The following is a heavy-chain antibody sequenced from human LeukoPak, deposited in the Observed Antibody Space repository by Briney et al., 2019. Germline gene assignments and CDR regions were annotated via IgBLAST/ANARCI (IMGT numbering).Heavy chain of an antibody. Sequence: GASVKVSCMASGGTFSSYAISWVRQAPGQGLEWMGGIIPIFGTANYAQKFQGRVTITADESTSTAYMELSSLRSEDTAVYYCARSSTRYSSSWADPPLREFDPWGQGTLVTVSS. CDR3: ARSSTRYSSSWADPPLREFDP. CDR2: IIPIFGTA. V-gene: IGHV1-69*13. J-gene: IGHJ5*02. D-gene: IGHD6-13*01. CDR1: GGTFSSYA.